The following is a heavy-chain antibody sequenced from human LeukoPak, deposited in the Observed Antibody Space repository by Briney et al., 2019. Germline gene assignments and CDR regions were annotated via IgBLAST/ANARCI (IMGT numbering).Heavy chain of an antibody. Sequence: SETLSLTCTVSGGSISSHYWSWIRQSPGKGLEWIGYIYYSGSTNYNPSLKSRVTISVDTSKNQFSLKLSSVTAADTAVYYCARGTIAFDIWGQGTMVTVSS. CDR2: IYYSGST. V-gene: IGHV4-59*11. CDR1: GGSISSHY. J-gene: IGHJ3*02. CDR3: ARGTIAFDI.